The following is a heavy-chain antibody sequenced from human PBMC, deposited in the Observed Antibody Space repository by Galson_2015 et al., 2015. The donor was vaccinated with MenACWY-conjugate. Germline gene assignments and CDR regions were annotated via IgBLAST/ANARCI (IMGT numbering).Heavy chain of an antibody. V-gene: IGHV3-48*04. CDR2: ISGTSSTI. J-gene: IGHJ4*02. CDR1: GLTFSSYS. D-gene: IGHD5-18*01. Sequence: SLRLSCAASGLTFSSYSMNWVRQAPGKGLEWVSYISGTSSTIYHADSVKGRFTISRDNAKNSLYLQMNSLRAEDTAVYYCARAGYSYGWGGFDYWGQGTLVTVSS. CDR3: ARAGYSYGWGGFDY.